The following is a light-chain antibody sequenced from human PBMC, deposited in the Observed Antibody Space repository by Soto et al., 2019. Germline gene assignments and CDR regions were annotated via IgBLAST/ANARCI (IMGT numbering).Light chain of an antibody. CDR1: ESVSSN. J-gene: IGKJ1*01. CDR2: GAS. Sequence: EIVMTQSPATLSVSPGERATLSCRASESVSSNLAWYQQKPGQAPRLLIYGASTRATGIPARISGSGSGTEFTLPISSLQSEDFAVYYCQQYNKWRTFGQGTKVDIK. CDR3: QQYNKWRT. V-gene: IGKV3-15*01.